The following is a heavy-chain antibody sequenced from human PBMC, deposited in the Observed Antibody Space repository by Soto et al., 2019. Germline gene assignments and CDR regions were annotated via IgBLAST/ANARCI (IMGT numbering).Heavy chain of an antibody. J-gene: IGHJ4*02. D-gene: IGHD3-16*01. CDR2: TYYRSKWYN. Sequence: SQTLSLTCAISGDSVSSDSAAWNLIRQSPSRGLEWLGRTYYRSKWYNDYAVSVKSRIIINPDTSKNQFSLQLNSVTPEDTAVYYCAGYAHNYPLVWGQGTLVTVSS. CDR1: GDSVSSDSAA. V-gene: IGHV6-1*01. CDR3: AGYAHNYPLV.